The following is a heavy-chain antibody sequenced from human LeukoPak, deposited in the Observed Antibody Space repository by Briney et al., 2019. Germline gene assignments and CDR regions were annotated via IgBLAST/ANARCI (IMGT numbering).Heavy chain of an antibody. CDR3: ARGEYVISGFRNDAFDI. V-gene: IGHV1-2*02. CDR2: INPNSGAT. CDR1: GYTFTDYY. J-gene: IGHJ3*02. D-gene: IGHD3-22*01. Sequence: ASVKVSCKASGYTFTDYYMHWVRQAPGQLLVWMGWINPNSGATKYAQKFQGRVTMTRDTSISTAYMELSRLTSDDTAVYYCARGEYVISGFRNDAFDIWGQGTMVTVSS.